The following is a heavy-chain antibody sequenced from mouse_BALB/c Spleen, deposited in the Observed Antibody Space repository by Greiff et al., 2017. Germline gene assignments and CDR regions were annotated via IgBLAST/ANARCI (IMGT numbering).Heavy chain of an antibody. Sequence: VKLMESGAELVRPGTSVKVSCKASGYAFTNYLIDWVKQRPGQGLEWIGVINPGSGGTNYNEKFKGKATLTADKSSSTAYMQLSSLTSDDSAVYFCARLDGYYSFAYWGQGTLVTVSA. V-gene: IGHV1-54*01. J-gene: IGHJ3*01. CDR1: GYAFTNYL. CDR3: ARLDGYYSFAY. D-gene: IGHD2-3*01. CDR2: INPGSGGT.